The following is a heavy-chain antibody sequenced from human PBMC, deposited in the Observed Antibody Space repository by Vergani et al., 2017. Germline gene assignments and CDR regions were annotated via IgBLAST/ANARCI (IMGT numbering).Heavy chain of an antibody. Sequence: QITLRESGPPLVKPTQTLTLTCTFSGFSLTTGGEGVGWIRQPPGRALEWLAFVYWNVDERYSPSLTSIVTITKDTSKNEVFLTMATMDPVHTATYYCVHRLGYFDWDGAFDVWGPGTIVTVSS. CDR3: VHRLGYFDWDGAFDV. J-gene: IGHJ3*01. CDR2: VYWNVDE. V-gene: IGHV2-5*01. CDR1: GFSLTTGGEG. D-gene: IGHD3-9*01.